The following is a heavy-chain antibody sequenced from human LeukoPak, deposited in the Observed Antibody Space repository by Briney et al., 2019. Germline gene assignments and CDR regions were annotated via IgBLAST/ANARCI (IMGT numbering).Heavy chain of an antibody. CDR1: GYSFTSYW. J-gene: IGHJ3*02. Sequence: GESLKISCKGSGYSFTSYWIGWVRQMPGKGLEWMGIICPGDSDTRYSPSFQGQVTISADKSISTAYLQRSSLKASDTAMYYCARSSGGSCCAFDIWGQGTMVTVSS. CDR3: ARSSGGSCCAFDI. CDR2: ICPGDSDT. D-gene: IGHD2-15*01. V-gene: IGHV5-51*01.